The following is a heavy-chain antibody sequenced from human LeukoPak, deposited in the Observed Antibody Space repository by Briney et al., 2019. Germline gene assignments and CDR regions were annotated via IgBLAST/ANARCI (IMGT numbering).Heavy chain of an antibody. CDR1: GGSISTYY. CDR3: ARVVAMPFNYFES. D-gene: IGHD2-2*01. V-gene: IGHV4-59*01. Sequence: SETLSLTCTVSGGSISTYYWTWIRQPPGKGLEWIGYIYYSGRTKYSPSLKSRVTISVDTSKNQFSPKLSSVTAADTAVYYCARVVAMPFNYFESWGQGTLVAVSS. J-gene: IGHJ4*02. CDR2: IYYSGRT.